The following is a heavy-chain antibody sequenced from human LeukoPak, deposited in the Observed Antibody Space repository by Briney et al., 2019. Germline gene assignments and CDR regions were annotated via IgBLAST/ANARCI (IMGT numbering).Heavy chain of an antibody. Sequence: GASVKVSCKASGYTFTSYGISWVRQAPGQGLEWMGWISAYNGNTNYAQKLQGRVTMTTDTSTSTAYMELRSLRSDDTAVYYCARDVGGGGITGTTDAFDIWGQGTMVTVSS. CDR1: GYTFTSYG. CDR3: ARDVGGGGITGTTDAFDI. V-gene: IGHV1-18*01. CDR2: ISAYNGNT. J-gene: IGHJ3*02. D-gene: IGHD1-7*01.